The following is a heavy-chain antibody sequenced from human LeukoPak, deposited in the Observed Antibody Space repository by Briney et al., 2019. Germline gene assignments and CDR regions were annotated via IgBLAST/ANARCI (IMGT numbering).Heavy chain of an antibody. V-gene: IGHV4-38-2*01. D-gene: IGHD3-16*01. CDR3: ARHEDPWGYFDY. J-gene: IGHJ4*02. CDR2: IYHSGST. CDR1: GGSISSYY. Sequence: SETLSLTCAVSGGSISSYYWGWIRQPPGKGLEWIGSIYHSGSTYYNPSLKSRVTISVDTSKNQFSLKLSSVTAADTAVYYCARHEDPWGYFDYWGQGTLVTVSS.